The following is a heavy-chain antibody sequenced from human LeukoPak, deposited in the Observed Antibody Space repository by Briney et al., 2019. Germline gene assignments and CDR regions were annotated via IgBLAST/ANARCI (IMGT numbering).Heavy chain of an antibody. D-gene: IGHD2-2*01. Sequence: GRSLRLSCTGSGFTFGDFALGWVRQAPGKGLQWLGFISSQAYGGTTEYAASLKARFTISRDDSRGIVYLQMNGLKVEDTAVYFCTRSVGKLGYCDTCSCYAGAFDTWGQGALVTVSS. J-gene: IGHJ4*02. V-gene: IGHV3-49*04. CDR1: GFTFGDFA. CDR2: ISSQAYGGTT. CDR3: TRSVGKLGYCDTCSCYAGAFDT.